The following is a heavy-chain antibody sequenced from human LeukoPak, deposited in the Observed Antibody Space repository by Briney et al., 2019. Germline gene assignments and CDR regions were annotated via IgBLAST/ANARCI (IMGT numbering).Heavy chain of an antibody. Sequence: SGGSLRLSCAASGFTFDDYAMHWVRHAPGKGLEWVSGISWNSGSIGYADSVKGRFTISRDNAKNSLYLQMNSLRAEDTTVYYCARASRNNYDSSGLTMFDYWGQGTLVTVSS. J-gene: IGHJ4*02. V-gene: IGHV3-9*01. CDR1: GFTFDDYA. D-gene: IGHD3-22*01. CDR3: ARASRNNYDSSGLTMFDY. CDR2: ISWNSGSI.